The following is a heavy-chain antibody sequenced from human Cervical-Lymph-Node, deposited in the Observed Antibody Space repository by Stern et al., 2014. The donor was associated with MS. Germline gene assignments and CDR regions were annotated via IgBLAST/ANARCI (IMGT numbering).Heavy chain of an antibody. D-gene: IGHD3/OR15-3a*01. CDR2: INPHSGGT. V-gene: IGHV1-2*02. Sequence: VQLVESGAEVKKPGASVKVSCKASGYTFTDYYMQWVRQAPGQGLEWMGWINPHSGGTNYAQKFQGRVTMTWDRSISTAYMDLSRLRSDDTAVYYCAREREVMVLGRYYDMDVWGQGTTVTVSS. J-gene: IGHJ6*02. CDR3: AREREVMVLGRYYDMDV. CDR1: GYTFTDYY.